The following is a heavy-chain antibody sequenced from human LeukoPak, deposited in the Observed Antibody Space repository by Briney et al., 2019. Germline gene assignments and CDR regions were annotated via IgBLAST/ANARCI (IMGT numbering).Heavy chain of an antibody. D-gene: IGHD6-19*01. CDR3: ARGPYSSGWYHYMDV. J-gene: IGHJ6*03. Sequence: GGSLRLSCSASGFTVSSNYMSWVRQAPGKGLEWVPVIYSGGSTYYADSVKGRFTISRDNSKNTLYLQMNSLRAEDTAVYYCARGPYSSGWYHYMDVWGKGTTVTVSS. CDR1: GFTVSSNY. CDR2: IYSGGST. V-gene: IGHV3-66*01.